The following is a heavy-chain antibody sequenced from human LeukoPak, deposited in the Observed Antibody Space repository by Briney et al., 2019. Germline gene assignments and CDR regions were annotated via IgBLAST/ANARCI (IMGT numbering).Heavy chain of an antibody. D-gene: IGHD3-22*01. Sequence: SETLSLTCTVSGGSISSYYSSCIRQPPGQGLEWIAYIYYSGSTDYNPSLKNRVTISVDTSKNQFSLKLSSVTAADTAVYYCARGLRNYDSSGPFDYWGQGTLVTVSS. J-gene: IGHJ4*02. V-gene: IGHV4-59*01. CDR1: GGSISSYY. CDR3: ARGLRNYDSSGPFDY. CDR2: IYYSGST.